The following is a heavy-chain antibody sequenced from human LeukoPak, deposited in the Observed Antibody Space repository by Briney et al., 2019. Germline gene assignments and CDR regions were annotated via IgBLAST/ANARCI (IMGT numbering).Heavy chain of an antibody. CDR1: GGSFSGYY. D-gene: IGHD3-22*01. J-gene: IGHJ6*02. CDR2: INHSGST. Sequence: SETLSLTCAVYGGSFSGYYWSWIRQPPGKGLEWIGEINHSGSTNYNPSLKSRVTISVDTSTNQFYLKLSSVTAADTAGYYCARPMGDYYDSSGYYSDYYYGMVVWGQGTTVTVSS. V-gene: IGHV4-34*01. CDR3: ARPMGDYYDSSGYYSDYYYGMVV.